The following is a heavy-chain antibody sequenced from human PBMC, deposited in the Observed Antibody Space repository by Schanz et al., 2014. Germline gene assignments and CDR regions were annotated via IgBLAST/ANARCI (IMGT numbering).Heavy chain of an antibody. CDR3: ARVRNGWYDF. CDR2: ISTYNGNT. J-gene: IGHJ4*02. CDR1: GYTFTRNG. V-gene: IGHV1-18*01. Sequence: QVQLVQSGSELKKPGASVQVSCKASGYTFTRNGISWVRQAPGQGLEWMGWISTYNGNTHYAEKLEGRITMTADTSSGTAFLVVKSLKFADTAVYYCARVRNGWYDFWGQGTLITVSA. D-gene: IGHD6-19*01.